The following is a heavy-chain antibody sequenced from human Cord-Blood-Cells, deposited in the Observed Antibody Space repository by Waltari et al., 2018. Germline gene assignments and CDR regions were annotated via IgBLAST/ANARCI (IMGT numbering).Heavy chain of an antibody. CDR2: INAGNGNT. CDR1: GYTFTSYA. J-gene: IGHJ4*02. V-gene: IGHV1-3*01. D-gene: IGHD2-2*02. Sequence: QVQLVQSGAEVKKPGASVKVSCKASGYTFTSYAMHWVRQAPGQRLEWMGWINAGNGNTKYSQKFQGRVTITRDTSASTSYMGLSSLRSEDTAVYYCARGARIVVVPAAIDYWGQGTLVTVSS. CDR3: ARGARIVVVPAAIDY.